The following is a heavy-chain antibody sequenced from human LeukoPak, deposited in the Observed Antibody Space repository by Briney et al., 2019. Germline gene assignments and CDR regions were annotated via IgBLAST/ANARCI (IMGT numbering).Heavy chain of an antibody. CDR1: GGTFSSYA. V-gene: IGHV1-69*04. J-gene: IGHJ4*02. CDR2: IIHIFGIA. CDR3: AGVSKAVAGYFDY. Sequence: GSSVKVSCKASGGTFSSYAISWVRQAPGQGLEWMGRIIHIFGIANYAQKFQGRITITADKSTSTSYMELSSLRSEDTAVYYCAGVSKAVAGYFDYWGQGTLVTVSS. D-gene: IGHD6-19*01.